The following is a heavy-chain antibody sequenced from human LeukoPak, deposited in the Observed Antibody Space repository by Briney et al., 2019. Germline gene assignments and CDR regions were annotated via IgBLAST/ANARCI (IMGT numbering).Heavy chain of an antibody. D-gene: IGHD4/OR15-4a*01. Sequence: SVKVSCKASGGTFSSYAISWVRQAPGQGLEWMGRIIPILGIANYAQKFQGRVTITADISTSTAYMELSSLRSEDTAVYYCARMGPMVRELEFDPWGQGTLVTVSS. CDR3: ARMGPMVRELEFDP. J-gene: IGHJ5*02. CDR2: IIPILGIA. V-gene: IGHV1-69*04. CDR1: GGTFSSYA.